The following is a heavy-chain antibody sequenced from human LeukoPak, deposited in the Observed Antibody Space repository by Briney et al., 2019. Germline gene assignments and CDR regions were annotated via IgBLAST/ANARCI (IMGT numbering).Heavy chain of an antibody. CDR2: INPNSGGT. V-gene: IGHV1-2*02. D-gene: IGHD6-13*01. Sequence: ASVKVSCKASGYTFTGYYMHWVRQAPGQGLEWMGWINPNSGGTNYAQKFQGRVTMTRDTSISTAYMELSRLRSDDTAVYYCARDLEAAGIDFDYWGQGTLVTVSS. J-gene: IGHJ4*02. CDR3: ARDLEAAGIDFDY. CDR1: GYTFTGYY.